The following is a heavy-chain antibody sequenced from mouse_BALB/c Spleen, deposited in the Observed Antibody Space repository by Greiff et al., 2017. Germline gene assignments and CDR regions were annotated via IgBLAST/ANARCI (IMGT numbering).Heavy chain of an antibody. D-gene: IGHD2-14*01. V-gene: IGHV1S29*02. CDR1: GYTFTDYN. CDR2: IYPYNGGT. CDR3: TRNYRYDYYAMDY. Sequence: EVQLQQSGPELVKPGASVKISCKASGYTFTDYNMHWVKQSHGKSLEWIGYIYPYNGGTGYNQKFKGKATLTADKSSSTAYMELSSLTSEDSAVYYCTRNYRYDYYAMDYWGQGTSVTVSS. J-gene: IGHJ4*01.